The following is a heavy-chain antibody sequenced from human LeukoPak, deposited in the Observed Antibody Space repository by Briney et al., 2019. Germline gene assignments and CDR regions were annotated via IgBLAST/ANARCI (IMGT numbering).Heavy chain of an antibody. V-gene: IGHV3-33*06. CDR2: IWYDGSNK. CDR1: GFTFSSYG. J-gene: IGHJ4*02. Sequence: PGGSLRLSCAASGFTFSSYGMHWVRQAPGKGLEWVAVIWYDGSNKYYADSVKGRFTISRDNSKNTLYLQMTSLRAEDTAVYYCAKGNYDSSGYYYFDYWGQGTLATASS. CDR3: AKGNYDSSGYYYFDY. D-gene: IGHD3-22*01.